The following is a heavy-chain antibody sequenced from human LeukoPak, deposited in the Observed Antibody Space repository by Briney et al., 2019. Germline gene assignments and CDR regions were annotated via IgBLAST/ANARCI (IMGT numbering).Heavy chain of an antibody. D-gene: IGHD2-2*01. CDR2: ISGSGLSP. V-gene: IGHV3-23*01. J-gene: IGHJ4*02. CDR3: AKDSFSTE. CDR1: GFTFSSDS. Sequence: GGSLRLSCAASGFTFSSDSMTWVRQPRGKGGEGVSTISGSGLSPFYADPVKGRFTISRDNSKNTLYLRMNSLSSEDTAVYYCAKDSFSTEWGQGTLVTVSS.